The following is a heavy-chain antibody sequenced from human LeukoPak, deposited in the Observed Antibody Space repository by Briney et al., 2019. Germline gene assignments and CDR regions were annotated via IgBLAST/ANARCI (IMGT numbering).Heavy chain of an antibody. CDR3: ARDAGPAELERGYSYGYNLD. D-gene: IGHD5-18*01. CDR2: ISSSSSYI. CDR1: GFTFSSYS. V-gene: IGHV3-21*01. Sequence: GGSLRLSCAASGFTFSSYSMNWVRQAPGKGLEWVSSISSSSSYIYYADSVKGRFTISRDNAKNSLYLQMNSLRAEDTAVYYCARDAGPAELERGYSYGYNLDWGPGTLVTVSS. J-gene: IGHJ4*02.